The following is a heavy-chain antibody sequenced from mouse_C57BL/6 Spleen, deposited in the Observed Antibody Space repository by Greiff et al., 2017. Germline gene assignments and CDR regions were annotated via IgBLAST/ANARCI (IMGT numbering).Heavy chain of an antibody. D-gene: IGHD1-1*01. CDR2: IDPSDSYT. CDR1: GYTFTSYW. Sequence: QVQLQQPGAELVMPGASVKLSCKASGYTFTSYWMHWVKQRPGQGLEWIGEIDPSDSYTNYNQKFKGKSTLTVDKSSSTAYMQLSSLTSEDSAVYDCARVVTTVSLYFDYWGQGTTLTVSS. CDR3: ARVVTTVSLYFDY. J-gene: IGHJ2*01. V-gene: IGHV1-69*01.